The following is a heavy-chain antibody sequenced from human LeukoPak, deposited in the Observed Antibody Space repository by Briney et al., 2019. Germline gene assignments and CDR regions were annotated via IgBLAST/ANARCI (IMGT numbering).Heavy chain of an antibody. V-gene: IGHV6-1*01. Sequence: SQTLSLTCAISGDSVSSNSASWNWIRQSPSRGLEWLGRIYYRSRWSYDYAVSVESRITINPDTSKNQFSLQMSSVTPDDTAVYFCARGGRGYYVSVFVFWGQGTLVTVSS. CDR2: IYYRSRWSY. J-gene: IGHJ5*01. D-gene: IGHD3-16*01. CDR1: GDSVSSNSAS. CDR3: ARGGRGYYVSVFVF.